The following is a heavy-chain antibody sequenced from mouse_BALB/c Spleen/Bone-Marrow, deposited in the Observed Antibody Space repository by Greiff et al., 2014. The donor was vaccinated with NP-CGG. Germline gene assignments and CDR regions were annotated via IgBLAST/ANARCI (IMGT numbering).Heavy chain of an antibody. Sequence: VQLKESGPELAKPGASVKMSCKASGYTFTDYYMDWVKQSHGESFEWIGRVNPYNGGTSYNQKFKGKATLTVDKSSSTAYMELNSLTSEDSAVYYCARGIYYGNYFDYWGQGTTLTVSS. CDR3: ARGIYYGNYFDY. CDR2: VNPYNGGT. D-gene: IGHD2-1*01. CDR1: GYTFTDYY. J-gene: IGHJ2*01. V-gene: IGHV1-19*01.